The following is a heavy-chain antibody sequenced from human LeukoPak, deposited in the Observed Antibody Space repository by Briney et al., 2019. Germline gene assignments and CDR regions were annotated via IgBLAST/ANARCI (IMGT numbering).Heavy chain of an antibody. V-gene: IGHV4-34*01. CDR2: INPGGST. Sequence: SETLSLTCAVYGGSFSGYYWSWIRQPPGKGLEWIGEINPGGSTNYNPSLESRLTISVDPSKNQFSLKLSSVTAADTAMYYCAREDCSGGACTNFDYWGQGTLVTVSS. CDR3: AREDCSGGACTNFDY. J-gene: IGHJ4*02. D-gene: IGHD2-15*01. CDR1: GGSFSGYY.